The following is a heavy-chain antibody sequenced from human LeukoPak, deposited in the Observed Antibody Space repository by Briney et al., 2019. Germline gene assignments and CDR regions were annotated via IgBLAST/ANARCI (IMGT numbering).Heavy chain of an antibody. D-gene: IGHD2-2*01. CDR1: GYTFTGYY. CDR2: INPNSGVT. V-gene: IGHV1-2*02. CDR3: ARNIVEVPDGMDV. J-gene: IGHJ6*02. Sequence: ASVKVSCKASGYTFTGYYLHWVRQAPGQGLEWMGWINPNSGVTNYAQTFQGRVTMTRATSISTAYMELSRLRSDDTAVYYCARNIVEVPDGMDVWGQGTTVTVSS.